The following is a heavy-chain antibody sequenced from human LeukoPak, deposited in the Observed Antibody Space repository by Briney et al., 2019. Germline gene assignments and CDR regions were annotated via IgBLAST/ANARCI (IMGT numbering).Heavy chain of an antibody. V-gene: IGHV4-34*01. CDR1: SGSFSGYN. D-gene: IGHD6-13*01. CDR3: AREAAIATAIVWFDP. Sequence: PSETLSLTCAVYSGSFSGYNWNWIRQSPGKGLEWIGEINQSGRINYNPSLKSRVTISVDTSKNQSSLKLTSLTAADTAVYYCAREAAIATAIVWFDPWGQGTLVTVTS. CDR2: INQSGRI. J-gene: IGHJ5*02.